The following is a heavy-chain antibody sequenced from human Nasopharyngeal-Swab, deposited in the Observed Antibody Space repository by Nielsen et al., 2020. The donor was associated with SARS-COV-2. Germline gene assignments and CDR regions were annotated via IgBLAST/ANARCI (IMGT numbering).Heavy chain of an antibody. CDR2: IWYDGSNK. J-gene: IGHJ3*02. CDR1: GFTFSSYG. Sequence: GESLKISCAASGFTFSSYGMHWVRQAPGKGLEWVAVIWYDGSNKYYADSVKGRFTISRDNSKNTLYLQMNSLRVEDTAVYYCAREEPTHYYDSSGFEEDAFDIWGQGTMVTVSS. CDR3: AREEPTHYYDSSGFEEDAFDI. D-gene: IGHD3-22*01. V-gene: IGHV3-33*01.